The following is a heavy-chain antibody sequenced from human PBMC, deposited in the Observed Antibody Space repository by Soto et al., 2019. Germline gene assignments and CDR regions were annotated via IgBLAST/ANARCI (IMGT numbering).Heavy chain of an antibody. Sequence: LRLSCAASGFTFSSYAMSWVRQAPGKGLEWVSAISGSGGSTYYADSVKGRFTISRDNSKNTLYLQMNSLRAEDTAVYYCAKVPYSYGTRFDYWGQGTLVTVSS. CDR3: AKVPYSYGTRFDY. D-gene: IGHD5-18*01. CDR2: ISGSGGST. CDR1: GFTFSSYA. J-gene: IGHJ4*02. V-gene: IGHV3-23*01.